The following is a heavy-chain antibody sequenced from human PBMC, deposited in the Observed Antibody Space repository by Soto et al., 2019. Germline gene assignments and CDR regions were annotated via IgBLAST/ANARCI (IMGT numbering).Heavy chain of an antibody. V-gene: IGHV1-69*12. Sequence: QVQLVQSGAEVKKPGSSVKVSCKASGGTFSSYAISWVRQAPGQGLEWMGGIIPIFGTADYAQKFQGRVTXPADESTSTAYMALSSLRSEDTAVYYCASIRANTYYYGMDVWGQGTTVTVSS. CDR3: ASIRANTYYYGMDV. CDR1: GGTFSSYA. J-gene: IGHJ6*02. D-gene: IGHD3-10*01. CDR2: IIPIFGTA.